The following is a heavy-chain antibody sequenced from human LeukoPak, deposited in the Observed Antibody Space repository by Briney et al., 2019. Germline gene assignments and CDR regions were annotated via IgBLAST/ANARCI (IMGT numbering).Heavy chain of an antibody. CDR1: GFSVSSNY. Sequence: GGSLRLSCAASGFSVSSNYMHWVRQAPGKGLEWVAVISYDGSNKYYADSVKGRFTISRDNSKNTLYLQMNSLRAEDTAVYYCAKDLEPQLVGAADYWGQGTLVTVSS. CDR3: AKDLEPQLVGAADY. D-gene: IGHD1-26*01. J-gene: IGHJ4*02. CDR2: ISYDGSNK. V-gene: IGHV3-30*18.